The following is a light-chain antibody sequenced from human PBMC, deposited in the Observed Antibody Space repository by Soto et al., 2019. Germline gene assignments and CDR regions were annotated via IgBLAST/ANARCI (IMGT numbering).Light chain of an antibody. CDR3: QQRSNWPRT. V-gene: IGKV3-11*01. J-gene: IGKJ1*01. CDR2: DAS. CDR1: QSVSSF. Sequence: EIVLTQSPATLSLSPGETATLSCRASQSVSSFLAWYQQKPGQAPRLLVYDASNRATGIPDRFSGSGSGTDFTLTISRLEPEDFAVYYCQQRSNWPRTFGQGTKVDIK.